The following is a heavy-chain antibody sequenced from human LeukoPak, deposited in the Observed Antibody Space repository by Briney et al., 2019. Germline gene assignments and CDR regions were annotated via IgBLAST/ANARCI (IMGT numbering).Heavy chain of an antibody. CDR2: MNEDGSVT. D-gene: IGHD6-19*01. CDR1: GFSIRSSW. Sequence: PGGSLRLSCAVSGFSIRSSWMSWVRQTPGKGLEWVADMNEDGSVTWYADSVKGRFTISRDNAKNSLYLQMNSLGAEDTAVYYCARDAQWLVPEGYFYYMDVWGKGTTVTVSS. V-gene: IGHV3-7*01. CDR3: ARDAQWLVPEGYFYYMDV. J-gene: IGHJ6*03.